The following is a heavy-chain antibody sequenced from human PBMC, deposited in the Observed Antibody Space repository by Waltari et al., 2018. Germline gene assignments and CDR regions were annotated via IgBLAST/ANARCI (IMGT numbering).Heavy chain of an antibody. D-gene: IGHD3-22*01. J-gene: IGHJ1*01. CDR2: IANRANSYIT. V-gene: IGHV3-72*01. Sequence: VQLVESGGGLVHPGGSLRVSCVVSGFIFADHYMDWVRQAPGKAPEWVGRIANRANSYITEYPASMKGRFTISREDSKNLLFRQMTDLKSEDTAIYYCVRGGYYYDSNGGYFQFWGRGTLVTVSS. CDR3: VRGGYYYDSNGGYFQF. CDR1: GFIFADHY.